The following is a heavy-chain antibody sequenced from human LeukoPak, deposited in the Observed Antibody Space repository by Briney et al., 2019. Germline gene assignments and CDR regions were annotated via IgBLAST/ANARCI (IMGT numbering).Heavy chain of an antibody. CDR1: GFTFSSYA. V-gene: IGHV3-23*01. D-gene: IGHD1-26*01. J-gene: IGHJ1*01. CDR2: ISGSGGST. Sequence: GGSLRLSCAASGFTFSSYAMSWVRQAPGKGLEWVSAISGSGGSTYYADPVKGRFTISRDNSKNTLYLQMNSLRAEDTAVYYCARQVGATRYFQHWGQGTLVTVSS. CDR3: ARQVGATRYFQH.